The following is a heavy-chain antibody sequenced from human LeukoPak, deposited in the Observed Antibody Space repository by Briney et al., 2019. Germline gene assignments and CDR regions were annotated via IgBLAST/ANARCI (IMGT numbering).Heavy chain of an antibody. CDR1: GFTFSSYA. V-gene: IGHV3-64*01. D-gene: IGHD6-19*01. J-gene: IGHJ5*02. Sequence: GSLRLSCAASGFTFSSYAMHWVRQAPGKGLEYVSAISSNGGSTYYANSVKGRFTISSDNSKNTLYLQMGSLRAEDMAVYYCARGAGNWFDPWGQGTLVTVSS. CDR2: ISSNGGST. CDR3: ARGAGNWFDP.